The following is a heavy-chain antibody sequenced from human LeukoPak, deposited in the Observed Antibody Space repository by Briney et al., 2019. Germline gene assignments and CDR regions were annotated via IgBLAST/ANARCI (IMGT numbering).Heavy chain of an antibody. Sequence: SETLSLTCTVSGGSISSYYWSWIRQPPGKGLEWIGYIYYSGSTNYNPSLKSRVTISVDTSKNQFSLKLSSVTAADTAVHYCARDGYNSGFDYWGQGTLVTVSS. D-gene: IGHD5-12*01. V-gene: IGHV4-59*12. J-gene: IGHJ4*02. CDR1: GGSISSYY. CDR3: ARDGYNSGFDY. CDR2: IYYSGST.